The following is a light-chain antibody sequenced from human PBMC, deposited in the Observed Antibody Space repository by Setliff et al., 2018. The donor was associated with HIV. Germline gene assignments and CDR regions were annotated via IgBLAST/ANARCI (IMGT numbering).Light chain of an antibody. CDR3: CSYAGSSTK. CDR1: SSDVGGYDL. Sequence: QSALTQPASVSGSPGQSITISCTGTSSDVGGYDLVSRYQQHPGKAPKLMIYEGSKRPSGVSNRFSGSKSGNTASLTISGLQADDEADYYCCSYAGSSTKFGGGTKVTVL. J-gene: IGLJ2*01. V-gene: IGLV2-23*01. CDR2: EGS.